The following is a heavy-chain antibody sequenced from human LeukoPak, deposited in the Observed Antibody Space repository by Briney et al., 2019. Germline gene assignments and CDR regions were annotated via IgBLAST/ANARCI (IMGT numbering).Heavy chain of an antibody. CDR1: GGSISSYY. V-gene: IGHV4-4*07. CDR2: IYTSGST. D-gene: IGHD6-19*01. Sequence: SETLSLTCTVSGGSISSYYWSWIRQPAGKGLEWIGRIYTSGSTNYNPSLKSRVTVSVDTSKNQFSLKLSSVTAADTAVYYCAREKSSGWVSYFDYWGQGTLVTVSS. J-gene: IGHJ4*02. CDR3: AREKSSGWVSYFDY.